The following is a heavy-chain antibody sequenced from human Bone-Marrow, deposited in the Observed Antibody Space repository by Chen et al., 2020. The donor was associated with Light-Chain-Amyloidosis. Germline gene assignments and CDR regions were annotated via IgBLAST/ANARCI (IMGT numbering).Heavy chain of an antibody. CDR2: VWYDGSKK. CDR1: GFLFNTYA. J-gene: IGHJ2*01. CDR3: ARDRPKLGVWYFDL. Sequence: QVQLVESGGGAVQPGKSLRLSCAASGFLFNTYAMHWVRQAPGKGLEWFATVWYDGSKKQYGDSVKGRFTISRDNSKNTIYLQMNNLTVEDTAVYFCARDRPKLGVWYFDLWGRGTLLTVSS. D-gene: IGHD7-27*01. V-gene: IGHV3-33*01.